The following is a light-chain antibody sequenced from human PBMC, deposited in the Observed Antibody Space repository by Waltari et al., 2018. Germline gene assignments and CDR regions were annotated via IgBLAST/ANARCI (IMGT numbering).Light chain of an antibody. CDR1: ESVSRH. J-gene: IGKJ2*01. CDR2: GAS. V-gene: IGKV3-15*01. Sequence: EIVLTQSPATLSVSPGERATLSCRASESVSRHLVWYQQKPGQAPRLLIYGASTRAAGIPARFSGSGSETEFTLTISSLQSEDFAVYYCQQYSNWFMYTFGQGTKLEIK. CDR3: QQYSNWFMYT.